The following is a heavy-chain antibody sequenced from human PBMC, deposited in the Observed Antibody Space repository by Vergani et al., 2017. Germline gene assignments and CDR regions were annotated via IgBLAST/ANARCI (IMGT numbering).Heavy chain of an antibody. CDR3: ARGASGDYVSSFDY. CDR1: GFTFNRYA. Sequence: QLLESGGGLIQPGGSLRLSCAASGFTFNRYAMTWVRQAPGKGLEWVSGINNKGGSTYYADAVKGRFTISRDNSKNTLYLQMNSLRAEDTAVYYCARGASGDYVSSFDYWGQGTLVTVSS. J-gene: IGHJ4*02. D-gene: IGHD4-17*01. CDR2: INNKGGST. V-gene: IGHV3-23*01.